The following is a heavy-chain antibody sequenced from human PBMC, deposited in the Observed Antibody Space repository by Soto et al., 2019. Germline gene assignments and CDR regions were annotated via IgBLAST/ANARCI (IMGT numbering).Heavy chain of an antibody. J-gene: IGHJ4*02. D-gene: IGHD3-22*01. V-gene: IGHV1-46*01. Sequence: ASVKVSCKASGYTFTSYYMHWVRQAPGQGLEWMGIINPGGGSTSYAQKFQGRVTMTRDTSTSTVYMELSSLRSEDTAVYYCARVREEDSSGYYDWYFDYWGQGTLVTVSS. CDR1: GYTFTSYY. CDR2: INPGGGST. CDR3: ARVREEDSSGYYDWYFDY.